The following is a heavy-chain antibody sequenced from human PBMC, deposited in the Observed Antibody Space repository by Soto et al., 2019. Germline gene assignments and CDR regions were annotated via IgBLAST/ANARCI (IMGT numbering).Heavy chain of an antibody. CDR3: ATGGSSSDYYSYMDV. CDR2: FDPEDGET. V-gene: IGHV1-24*01. CDR1: GYTLTELS. J-gene: IGHJ6*03. Sequence: ASVKVSCKVSGYTLTELSMHWVRQAPGKGLEWMGGFDPEDGETIYAQKFQGRVTMTEDTSTDTAYMELSSLRSEDTAVYYCATGGSSSDYYSYMDVWGKGTTVTVSS. D-gene: IGHD6-6*01.